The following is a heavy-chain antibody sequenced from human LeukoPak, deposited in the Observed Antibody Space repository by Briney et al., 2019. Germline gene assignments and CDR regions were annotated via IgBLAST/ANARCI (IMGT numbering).Heavy chain of an antibody. Sequence: SQTLSLTSDITGDSVSSNTAAWNWIRQSPSRGLEWLGRTYYRSKWYNDYAVSVKSRITINADTSKNQFSLQLNSVTPEDTALYYCARDGYASTWYVFDYWGQGTLVTVSS. CDR3: ARDGYASTWYVFDY. CDR2: TYYRSKWYN. D-gene: IGHD6-13*01. J-gene: IGHJ4*02. V-gene: IGHV6-1*01. CDR1: GDSVSSNTAA.